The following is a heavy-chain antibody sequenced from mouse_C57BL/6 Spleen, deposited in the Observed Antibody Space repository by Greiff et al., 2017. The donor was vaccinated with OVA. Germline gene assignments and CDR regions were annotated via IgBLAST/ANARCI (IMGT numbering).Heavy chain of an antibody. V-gene: IGHV5-16*01. CDR1: GFTFSDYY. D-gene: IGHD1-1*01. J-gene: IGHJ1*03. Sequence: EVKLVESEGGLVQPGSSMKLSCTASGFTFSDYYMAWVRQVPEKGLEWVANINYDGSSTYYLDSLKSRFIISRDNAKNILYLQMSSLKSEDTATYYCAREGYYYGSSGYFDVWGTGTTVTVSS. CDR2: INYDGSST. CDR3: AREGYYYGSSGYFDV.